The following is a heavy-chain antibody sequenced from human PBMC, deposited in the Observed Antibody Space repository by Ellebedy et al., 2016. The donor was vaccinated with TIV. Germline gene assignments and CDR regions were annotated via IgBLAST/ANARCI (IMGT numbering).Heavy chain of an antibody. V-gene: IGHV1-46*01. CDR2: INPSGGNT. Sequence: ASVKVSXKASGYIFTNYYFHWVRQAPGQGLDWMGIINPSGGNTRYAQNFQGRVTMTRDTSTSTVYMELSSLTSDDTAVYYCARGLPPDHWGQGTLVTVSS. CDR3: ARGLPPDH. CDR1: GYIFTNYY. D-gene: IGHD1-14*01. J-gene: IGHJ1*01.